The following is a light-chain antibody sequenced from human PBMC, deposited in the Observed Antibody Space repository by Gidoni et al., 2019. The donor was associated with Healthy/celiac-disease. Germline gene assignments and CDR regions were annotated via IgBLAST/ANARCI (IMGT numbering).Light chain of an antibody. CDR3: AAWDDSLSGYV. CDR2: RNN. CDR1: SSNIGSNY. Sequence: QSVLTQPPSASWTPGQRVTISCSGSSSNIGSNYVYWYQQRPGTAPKLLIYRNNQRHSGVPDRFSGSKSGTSASLAISGLRSEDEADYYCAAWDDSLSGYVFGTGTKVTVL. V-gene: IGLV1-47*01. J-gene: IGLJ1*01.